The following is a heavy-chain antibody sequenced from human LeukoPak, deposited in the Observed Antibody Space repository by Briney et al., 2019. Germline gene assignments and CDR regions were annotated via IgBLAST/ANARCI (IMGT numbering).Heavy chain of an antibody. J-gene: IGHJ4*02. CDR1: GGSISSYY. CDR3: ARGEDDYGDYALDY. Sequence: SETLSLTCTVSGGSISSYYWSWIRQPAGKGLEWIGRICTSGSTNYNPSLKSRVTMSVDTSKNQFSLKLSSVTAADTAVYYCARGEDDYGDYALDYWGQGTLVTVSS. CDR2: ICTSGST. V-gene: IGHV4-4*07. D-gene: IGHD4-17*01.